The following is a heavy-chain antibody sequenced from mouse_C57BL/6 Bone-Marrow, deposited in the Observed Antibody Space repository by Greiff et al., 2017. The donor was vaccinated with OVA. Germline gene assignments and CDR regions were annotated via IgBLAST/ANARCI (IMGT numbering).Heavy chain of an antibody. CDR3: ARRVAKAMDY. D-gene: IGHD1-1*02. CDR1: GYTFTSYW. J-gene: IGHJ4*01. CDR2: IYPGSGST. V-gene: IGHV1-55*01. Sequence: QVQLQQPGAELVKPGASVKMSCKASGYTFTSYWITWVKQRPGQGLEWIGDIYPGSGSTNYTEKFKSKATLTVDTSSSTAYMQLSSLTYEDTAVYYCARRVAKAMDYWGQGTSVTVSS.